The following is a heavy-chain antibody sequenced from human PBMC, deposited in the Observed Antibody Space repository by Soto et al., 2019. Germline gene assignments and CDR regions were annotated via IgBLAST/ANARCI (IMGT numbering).Heavy chain of an antibody. CDR2: ISGSGGST. D-gene: IGHD4-17*01. CDR1: GFTFSSYA. J-gene: IGHJ4*02. CDR3: AKSETPKTTVTYGWDY. V-gene: IGHV3-23*01. Sequence: GGSLRLSCAASGFTFSSYAMSWVRQAPGKGLEWVSAISGSGGSTYYADSVKGRFTISRDNSKNTLYLQMNSLRAEDTAVYYCAKSETPKTTVTYGWDYWGQGTLVTVSS.